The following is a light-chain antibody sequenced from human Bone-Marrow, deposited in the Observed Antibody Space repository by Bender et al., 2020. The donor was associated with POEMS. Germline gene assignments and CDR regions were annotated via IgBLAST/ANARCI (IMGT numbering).Light chain of an antibody. CDR1: NIGSKS. Sequence: SYVLTQPPSVSVAPGKTARITCGGNNIGSKSVHWYQQRPGQAPVLVVYDDTDRPSGIAERFSGSNSGNTAILTISRVEVEDEADYYCQVWDRSTDRLNVLFGGGTKLTVL. CDR3: QVWDRSTDRLNVL. CDR2: DDT. V-gene: IGLV3-21*03. J-gene: IGLJ2*01.